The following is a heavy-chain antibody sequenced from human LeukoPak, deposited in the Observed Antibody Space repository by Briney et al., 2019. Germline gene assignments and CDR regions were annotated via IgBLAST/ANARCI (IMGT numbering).Heavy chain of an antibody. CDR3: ARVNQRYSWNFNCFDA. CDR2: IIPICGTA. Sequence: ASVKVSCKASGCIFSSYAIRWVRQAPGQGLEWMGGIIPICGTANYAQKFQGRVTITADKSTSTTYMELSSPSSEDTAVYDCARVNQRYSWNFNCFDAWGQGTLVTVSS. CDR1: GCIFSSYA. D-gene: IGHD1-7*01. V-gene: IGHV1-69*06. J-gene: IGHJ5*02.